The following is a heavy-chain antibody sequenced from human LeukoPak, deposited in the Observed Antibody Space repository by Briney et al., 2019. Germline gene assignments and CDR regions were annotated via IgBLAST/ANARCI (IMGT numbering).Heavy chain of an antibody. J-gene: IGHJ5*02. CDR2: IYWYDDK. V-gene: IGHV2-5*01. D-gene: IGHD3-22*01. CDR1: GFSLSTSGVG. CDR3: AHRRYYYDSSGYYKYNWFDP. Sequence: SGPTLVKPTQTLTLTCTFSGFSLSTSGVGVGWIRQPPGKALEWLALIYWYDDKRYSPSLKSRLTITKDTSKNQVVLTMTNMDPVDTATYYCAHRRYYYDSSGYYKYNWFDPWGQGTLVTVSS.